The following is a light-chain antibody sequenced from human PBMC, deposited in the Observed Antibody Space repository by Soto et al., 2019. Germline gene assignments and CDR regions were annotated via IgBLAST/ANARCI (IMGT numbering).Light chain of an antibody. Sequence: EIVLTQSPGTLSLSPGERVTLSCRASQSVRSNLDLYQQKPGQSPRLLIYGASTRATGIPDRFSGSGSGTDFTLTISRLEGEGFAVYYCYDFDVAMWTFGQVTKVEIK. CDR1: QSVRSN. CDR3: YDFDVAMWT. CDR2: GAS. J-gene: IGKJ1*01. V-gene: IGKV3-20*01.